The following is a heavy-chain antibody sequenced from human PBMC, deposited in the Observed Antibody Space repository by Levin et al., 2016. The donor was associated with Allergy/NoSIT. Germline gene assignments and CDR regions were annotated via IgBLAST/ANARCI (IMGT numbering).Heavy chain of an antibody. CDR2: IYYSGNT. V-gene: IGHV4-39*01. D-gene: IGHD3-3*01. CDR3: ASVPYYDFWSNSLGPFDY. Sequence: WIRQPPGKGLEWIASIYYSGNTSYNPSLKSRVTISVDTSKNQFSLKLSSVTAADTAVYYCASVPYYDFWSNSLGPFDYWGQGTLVTVSS. J-gene: IGHJ4*02.